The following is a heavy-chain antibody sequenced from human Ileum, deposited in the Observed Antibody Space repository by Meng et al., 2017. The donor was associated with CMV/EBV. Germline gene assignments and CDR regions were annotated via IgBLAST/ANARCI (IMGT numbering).Heavy chain of an antibody. CDR1: GGSISSYY. D-gene: IGHD5-18*01. CDR3: ARVKYSYGWEWFDP. J-gene: IGHJ5*02. CDR2: IYYSGST. Sequence: GSLRLSCTVSGGSISSYYWSWIRQPPGKGLEWIGYIYYSGSTNYNPSLKSRVTISVDTSKNQFSLKLSSVTAADTAVYYCARVKYSYGWEWFDPWGQGNRVNVCS. V-gene: IGHV4-59*01.